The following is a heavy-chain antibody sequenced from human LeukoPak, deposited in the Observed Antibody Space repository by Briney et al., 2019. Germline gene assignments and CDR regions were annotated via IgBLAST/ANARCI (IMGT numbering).Heavy chain of an antibody. J-gene: IGHJ4*02. CDR2: INHSGST. D-gene: IGHD3-10*01. CDR1: GGSFSGYY. CDR3: ASRPYYYGSGTQRYDY. V-gene: IGHV4-34*01. Sequence: SETLSLTCAVYGGSFSGYYWSWIRQPPGKGLEWIGEINHSGSTNYNPSLKSRVTISVDTSKNQFSLKLSSVTAADTAVYYCASRPYYYGSGTQRYDYWGQGTLVTVSS.